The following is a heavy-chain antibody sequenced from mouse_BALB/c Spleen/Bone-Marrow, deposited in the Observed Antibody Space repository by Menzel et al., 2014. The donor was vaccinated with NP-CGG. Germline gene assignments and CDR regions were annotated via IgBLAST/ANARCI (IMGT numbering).Heavy chain of an antibody. CDR2: IDPANGNT. Sequence: VQLQQSGAELVKPGASVKLSCTASGFNIKDTYMHWVKQRPEQGLEWIGRIDPANGNTKYDPKFQGKATITADTSSNTAYLQLSSLTSEDTAVYYCASYRYAWYFDVWGGGTTVTVSS. V-gene: IGHV14-3*02. CDR1: GFNIKDTY. D-gene: IGHD2-14*01. CDR3: ASYRYAWYFDV. J-gene: IGHJ1*01.